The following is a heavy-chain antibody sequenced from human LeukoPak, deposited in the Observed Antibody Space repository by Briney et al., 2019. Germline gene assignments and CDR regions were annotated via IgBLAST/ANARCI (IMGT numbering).Heavy chain of an antibody. V-gene: IGHV3-74*01. Sequence: PGGSLRLSCAASGFTFSSYWMSWVRQAPGKGLVWVSRIKPDGSSMSYADSVQGRFTISRDNAKNTLYQQMNSLRAEDTAVYYCATLYGGSTDYWGQGTLVTVSS. CDR2: IKPDGSSM. CDR1: GFTFSSYW. D-gene: IGHD5-12*01. CDR3: ATLYGGSTDY. J-gene: IGHJ4*02.